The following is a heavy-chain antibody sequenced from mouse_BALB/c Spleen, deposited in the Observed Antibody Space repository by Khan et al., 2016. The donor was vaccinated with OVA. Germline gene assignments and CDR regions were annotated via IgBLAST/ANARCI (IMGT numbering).Heavy chain of an antibody. CDR2: INPTSGYT. Sequence: QVRLQQSGAELAKPGASVKMSCKASGYTFTTYWMHWVKQRPGQGMEWIGYINPTSGYTDYNQKFKERTTLTADKSYSTAYMQLNSLTSDDSAVYYWARDRIDYWGQGTTLTVSS. J-gene: IGHJ2*01. V-gene: IGHV1-4*02. CDR3: ARDRIDY. CDR1: GYTFTTYW.